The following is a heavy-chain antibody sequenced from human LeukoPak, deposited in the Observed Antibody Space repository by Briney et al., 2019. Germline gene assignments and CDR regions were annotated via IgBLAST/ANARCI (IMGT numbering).Heavy chain of an antibody. CDR2: IKEDGTET. J-gene: IGHJ4*02. V-gene: IGHV3-7*03. D-gene: IGHD5-24*01. CDR3: AKEGRSLQTY. CDR1: GFTISKYA. Sequence: GGSLRLSCAASGFTISKYAMNWVRQAPGKGLEWVANIKEDGTETYYVDSVKGRFTISRDNAKNSLYLQMNSLRVEDTAVYYCAKEGRSLQTYWGQGTLVTVSS.